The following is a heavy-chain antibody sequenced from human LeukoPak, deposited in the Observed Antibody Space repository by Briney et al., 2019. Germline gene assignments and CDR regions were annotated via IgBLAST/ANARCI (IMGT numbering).Heavy chain of an antibody. D-gene: IGHD2-2*01. V-gene: IGHV4-34*01. CDR2: INHSGST. Sequence: SETLSLTCAVYGGSFSGYYWSWIRQPPGKGLEWIGEINHSGSTNYNPSLKSRVTISVDTSKNQFSLKLSSVTAADTAVYYCAGWGVVVPAAHGMDVWGQGTTVTVSS. CDR3: AGWGVVVPAAHGMDV. J-gene: IGHJ6*02. CDR1: GGSFSGYY.